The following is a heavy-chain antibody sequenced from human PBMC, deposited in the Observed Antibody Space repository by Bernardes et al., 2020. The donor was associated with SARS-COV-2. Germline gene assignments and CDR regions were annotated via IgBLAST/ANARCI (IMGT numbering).Heavy chain of an antibody. CDR1: GYTLSDYY. V-gene: IGHV1-2*02. CDR2: INPHSGGT. D-gene: IGHD1-26*01. Sequence: VKVSCKASGYTLSDYYMHWVRQAPGQGLEWMGWINPHSGGTNYAQKFQGRVTVTRDTSISTAYMELSRLTSDDTAVYYCARDLDRLYSGSRTDAFDIWGQGTMVTVSS. CDR3: ARDLDRLYSGSRTDAFDI. J-gene: IGHJ3*02.